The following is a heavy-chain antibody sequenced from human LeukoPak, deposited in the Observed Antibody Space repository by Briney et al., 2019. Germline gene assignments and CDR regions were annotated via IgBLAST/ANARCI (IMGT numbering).Heavy chain of an antibody. CDR1: GFTFSSYP. CDR3: ASYYYGSGTSLGY. J-gene: IGHJ4*02. D-gene: IGHD3-10*01. CDR2: ISYDGSNE. Sequence: PGRSLRLSCAASGFTFSSYPMHWVRQAPGKGLEWVAVISYDGSNEYYADSVKGRFTISRDNAKNSLYLQMNSLRAEDTAVYYCASYYYGSGTSLGYWGQGTLVTVSS. V-gene: IGHV3-30-3*01.